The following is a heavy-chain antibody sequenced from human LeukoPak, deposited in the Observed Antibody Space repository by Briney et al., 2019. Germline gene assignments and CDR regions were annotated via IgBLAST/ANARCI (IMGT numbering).Heavy chain of an antibody. J-gene: IGHJ6*02. CDR2: IYYRGST. Sequence: PSETLSLTCTVSGGSISSYYWSWIRQPPGKGLEWIGYIYYRGSTNYNPSLKSRVTISVDTSKNQFSLKLSSVTAADTAVYYCARFRNTAMDYYYYGMDVWGQGTTVTVSS. D-gene: IGHD5-18*01. CDR1: GGSISSYY. CDR3: ARFRNTAMDYYYYGMDV. V-gene: IGHV4-59*01.